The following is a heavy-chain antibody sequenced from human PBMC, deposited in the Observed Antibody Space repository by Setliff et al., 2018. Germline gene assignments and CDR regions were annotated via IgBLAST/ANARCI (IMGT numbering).Heavy chain of an antibody. V-gene: IGHV4-61*02. Sequence: KSSETLSLTCAVSGGSISSGSYYWSWIRQPAGKGLEWVGRLHTSGSTNYNPSLKSRVTMSVDTSNNQFVLNLKAVTAADTAVYYCARDRTAYTYGLDVWGQGTTVTVSS. CDR2: LHTSGST. CDR1: GGSISSGSYY. CDR3: ARDRTAYTYGLDV. D-gene: IGHD3-16*01. J-gene: IGHJ6*02.